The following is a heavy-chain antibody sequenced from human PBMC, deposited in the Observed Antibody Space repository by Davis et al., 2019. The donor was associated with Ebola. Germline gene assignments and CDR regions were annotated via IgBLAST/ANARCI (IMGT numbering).Heavy chain of an antibody. J-gene: IGHJ4*02. Sequence: SETLSLTCTVSGGSISSYYWSWIRQPPGKGLAWIGYIYYSGSTNYNPSLKSRVTISVDTSKNQFSLTLSSVTAADTAVYYCARAQVVPAANYFDYWGQGTLVTVSS. D-gene: IGHD2-2*01. CDR1: GGSISSYY. CDR2: IYYSGST. CDR3: ARAQVVPAANYFDY. V-gene: IGHV4-59*08.